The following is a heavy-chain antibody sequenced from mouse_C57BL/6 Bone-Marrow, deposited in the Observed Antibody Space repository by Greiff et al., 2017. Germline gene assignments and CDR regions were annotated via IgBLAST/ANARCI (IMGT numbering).Heavy chain of an antibody. V-gene: IGHV1-81*01. CDR1: GYTFTSYG. J-gene: IGHJ2*01. D-gene: IGHD1-1*01. CDR2: IYPRSGNT. CDR3: AREIYYGSRPDY. Sequence: VQLQQSGAELARPGASVKLSCKASGYTFTSYGISWVKQRTGQRLEWIGEIYPRSGNTYYNEKFKGKATLTADKSSSTAYMELRSLTSEDSAVYFCAREIYYGSRPDYWGQGTTLTVSS.